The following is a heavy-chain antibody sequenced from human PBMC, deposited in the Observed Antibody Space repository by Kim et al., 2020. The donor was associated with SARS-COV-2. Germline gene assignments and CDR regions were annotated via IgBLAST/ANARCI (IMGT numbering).Heavy chain of an antibody. Sequence: YSLSPKHRLTIPVDTSKKQFSLKVTSVTAADTAMYYCARQVISAWFNFDLWGQGTMVTVSS. CDR3: ARQVISAWFNFDL. D-gene: IGHD2-21*01. J-gene: IGHJ3*01. V-gene: IGHV4-39*01.